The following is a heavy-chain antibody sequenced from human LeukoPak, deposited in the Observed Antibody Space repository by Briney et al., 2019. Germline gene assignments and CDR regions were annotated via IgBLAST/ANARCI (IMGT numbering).Heavy chain of an antibody. Sequence: ASVKVSCNVSGNTFTSHYMHWVRQAPGQGLEWMGIIKPTDGRTTYAQKFQGRLTMTRDTSTNTVYMELSSLRFEDTAVYYCVSYNNDRNWSAPWGQGTLVTVSS. V-gene: IGHV1-46*01. D-gene: IGHD3-10*01. CDR2: IKPTDGRT. CDR1: GNTFTSHY. CDR3: VSYNNDRNWSAP. J-gene: IGHJ5*02.